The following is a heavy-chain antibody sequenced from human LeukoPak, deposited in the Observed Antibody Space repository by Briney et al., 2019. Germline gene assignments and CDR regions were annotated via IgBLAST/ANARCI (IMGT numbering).Heavy chain of an antibody. J-gene: IGHJ6*02. D-gene: IGHD2-21*02. Sequence: SETLSLTCTVSGGSISSSSYYWGWLRQPPGKGLEWIGSIYYSGSTYYNPSLKSRVTISVDTSKNQFSLKLSSVTAADTAVYYCASPAPAYCGGDCYSYYYYGMDVWGQGTTVTVSS. CDR3: ASPAPAYCGGDCYSYYYYGMDV. V-gene: IGHV4-39*01. CDR1: GGSISSSSYY. CDR2: IYYSGST.